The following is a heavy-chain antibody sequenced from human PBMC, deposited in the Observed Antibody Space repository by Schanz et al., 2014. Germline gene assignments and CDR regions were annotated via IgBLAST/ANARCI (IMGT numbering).Heavy chain of an antibody. D-gene: IGHD2-15*01. CDR3: AAYDCSGGSCYSGGNWYFDL. CDR1: GGTLSSYG. J-gene: IGHJ2*01. CDR2: IIPIFGRA. V-gene: IGHV1-69*18. Sequence: QGHLVQSGAEVKEPGASVQVSCKASGGTLSSYGITWVRQAPGQGLEWMGRIIPIFGRADYAQKIQGRVTITADESTDTAYMELSSLRSEDTAVYYCAAYDCSGGSCYSGGNWYFDLWGRGTLVTVSS.